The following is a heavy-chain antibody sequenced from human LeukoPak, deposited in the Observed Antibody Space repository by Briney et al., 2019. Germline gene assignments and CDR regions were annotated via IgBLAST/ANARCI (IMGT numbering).Heavy chain of an antibody. V-gene: IGHV3-64*01. Sequence: GGSLRLSCAASGFTFSSYAMHWVRQAPGKGLEYVSAISSNGGSTYYANSVKGRFTISRDNSKNTLYLQMGSLRAEDMAVYYCARDDSSGLRDYYFEYWGQGTLVTVSS. CDR3: ARDDSSGLRDYYFEY. CDR1: GFTFSSYA. J-gene: IGHJ4*02. CDR2: ISSNGGST. D-gene: IGHD3-22*01.